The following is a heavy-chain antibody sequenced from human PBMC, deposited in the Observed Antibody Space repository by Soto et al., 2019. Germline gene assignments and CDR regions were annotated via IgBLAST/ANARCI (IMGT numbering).Heavy chain of an antibody. CDR3: ATSDFWSGYREDFYYYGMDV. J-gene: IGHJ6*02. D-gene: IGHD3-3*01. CDR1: GYTLTELS. Sequence: ASVKVSCKVSGYTLTELSMHWVRQAPGKGLEWMGGFDPEDGETIYAQKFQGRVTMTEDTSTDTAYMERSSLRSEDTAVYYCATSDFWSGYREDFYYYGMDVWGQGTTVTVSS. CDR2: FDPEDGET. V-gene: IGHV1-24*01.